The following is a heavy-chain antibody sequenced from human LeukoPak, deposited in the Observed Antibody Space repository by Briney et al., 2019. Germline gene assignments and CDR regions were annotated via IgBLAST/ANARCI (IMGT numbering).Heavy chain of an antibody. CDR1: NFAFSSYS. Sequence: GGSLRLSCAASNFAFSSYSMHWVRQAPGKGLEWVAVISYDESNIYYAASVKGRFSISRDNSKNTLFLQMNSLRAEDTAVYFCARGGSYDYWTGYRTDYWGRGTLVTVSS. V-gene: IGHV3-30*04. J-gene: IGHJ4*02. D-gene: IGHD3-3*01. CDR2: ISYDESNI. CDR3: ARGGSYDYWTGYRTDY.